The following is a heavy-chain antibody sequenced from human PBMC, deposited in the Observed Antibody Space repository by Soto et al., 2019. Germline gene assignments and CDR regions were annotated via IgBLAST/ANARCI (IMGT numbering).Heavy chain of an antibody. CDR2: IYYSGST. CDR3: ARFNADCGSYRFDY. J-gene: IGHJ4*02. CDR1: GVSIISYY. D-gene: IGHD3-16*02. Sequence: SETLSLTCTVSGVSIISYYWRWIRQPPGKGLEWIGYIYYSGSTNYNPSLKSRVTISVDTSKNQFSLKLSSVTAADTAVYYWARFNADCGSYRFDYWGQGTLVTVAS. V-gene: IGHV4-59*01.